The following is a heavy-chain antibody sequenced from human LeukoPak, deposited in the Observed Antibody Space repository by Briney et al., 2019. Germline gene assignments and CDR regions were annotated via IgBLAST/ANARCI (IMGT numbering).Heavy chain of an antibody. V-gene: IGHV4-4*02. CDR1: GGSISRGTW. D-gene: IGHD1-14*01. J-gene: IGHJ4*02. Sequence: ASETLSLTCSVYGGSISRGTWWTWVCQSPGKGLQWIGDIIHSGNTNYNPSLRSRLTMSLDKSRNQLSLKLSSVTAADTAVYYCTGYNIPYTFEFWGQGTLVTVSS. CDR3: TGYNIPYTFEF. CDR2: IIHSGNT.